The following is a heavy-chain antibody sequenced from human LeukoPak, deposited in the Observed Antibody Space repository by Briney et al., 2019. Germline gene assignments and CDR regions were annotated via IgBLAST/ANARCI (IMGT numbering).Heavy chain of an antibody. J-gene: IGHJ1*01. Sequence: SETLSLTCTVSGGSISSYYWSWIRRPPGKGLEWIGYIYYLGSTNYNPSLKSRVTISVDTSKNQFSLKLRSVTAADTAVYYCARHPSGVPEYFQHWGQGTLVTVSS. CDR1: GGSISSYY. CDR2: IYYLGST. CDR3: ARHPSGVPEYFQH. V-gene: IGHV4-59*08. D-gene: IGHD6-25*01.